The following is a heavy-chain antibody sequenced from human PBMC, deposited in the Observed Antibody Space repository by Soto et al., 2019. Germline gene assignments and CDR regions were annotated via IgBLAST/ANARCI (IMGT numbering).Heavy chain of an antibody. CDR2: IYGNGRST. CDR3: AKDFTPDSRWDIDY. J-gene: IGHJ4*02. CDR1: GFTFSIYT. V-gene: IGHV3-23*01. Sequence: EVQLLESGGGLVQPAGSLRLSCAASGFTFSIYTMSWFRQAPGKGLEWVSSIYGNGRSTFYSASVNGRFTISRDNSGNTVYLQMSSLRVEDTAIYYCAKDFTPDSRWDIDYWGQGSLVTVSS. D-gene: IGHD1-26*01.